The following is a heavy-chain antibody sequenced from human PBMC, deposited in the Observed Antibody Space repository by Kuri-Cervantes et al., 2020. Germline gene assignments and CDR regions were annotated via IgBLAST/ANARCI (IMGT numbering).Heavy chain of an antibody. J-gene: IGHJ4*02. CDR1: GYTFTGYY. Sequence: ASVKVSCKASGYTFTGYYMHWVRQAPGQGLEWMGIINPSGGSTSYAQKFQGRVTMTRDTSTSTVYMELSSLRSEDTAVYYCARVGEYYYDSSGYSFDYWGQGTLVTSPQ. CDR3: ARVGEYYYDSSGYSFDY. D-gene: IGHD3-22*01. V-gene: IGHV1-46*01. CDR2: INPSGGST.